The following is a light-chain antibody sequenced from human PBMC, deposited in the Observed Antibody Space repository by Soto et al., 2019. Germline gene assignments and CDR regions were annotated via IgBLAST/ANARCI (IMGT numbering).Light chain of an antibody. Sequence: EIVVTQSPATLSLSPGERATLSCRASQSVSSHLAWYQQKPGQAPRLLIDDASNRATGIPARLGGSGSGTDFTLTINSLEPEDFAVYYCQQRSNWPGTFGPGTKVDIK. CDR1: QSVSSH. CDR3: QQRSNWPGT. J-gene: IGKJ3*01. CDR2: DAS. V-gene: IGKV3-11*01.